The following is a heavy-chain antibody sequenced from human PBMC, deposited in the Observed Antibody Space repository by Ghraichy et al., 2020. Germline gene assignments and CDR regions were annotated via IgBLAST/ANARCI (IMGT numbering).Heavy chain of an antibody. V-gene: IGHV1-2*02. J-gene: IGHJ1*01. CDR3: ARGGRDCGRDSCYEGFQH. CDR2: INSKSGGT. Sequence: ASVKVSCKASGYTFTGYYMHWLRQAPGQGPEWMGWINSKSGGTKYAQKFQGRVTMTRDTSISTAYMELISLISDDTAVYYCARGGRDCGRDSCYEGFQHWGQGTLVTVSS. D-gene: IGHD2-2*01. CDR1: GYTFTGYY.